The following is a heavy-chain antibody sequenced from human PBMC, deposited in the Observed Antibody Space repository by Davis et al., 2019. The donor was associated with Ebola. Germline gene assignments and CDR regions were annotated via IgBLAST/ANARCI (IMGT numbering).Heavy chain of an antibody. CDR2: IKQDGSEK. J-gene: IGHJ6*04. V-gene: IGHV3-7*01. Sequence: GESLKISCAASGFTFSSYSMNWVRQAPGKGLEWVANIKQDGSEKYYVDSVKGRFTISRDNAKNSLYLQMNSLRAEDTAVYYCARDVAATKENGMDVWGKGTTVTVSS. D-gene: IGHD5-12*01. CDR1: GFTFSSYS. CDR3: ARDVAATKENGMDV.